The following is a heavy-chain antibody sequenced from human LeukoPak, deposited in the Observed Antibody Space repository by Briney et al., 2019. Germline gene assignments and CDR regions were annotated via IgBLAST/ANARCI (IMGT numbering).Heavy chain of an antibody. Sequence: SGGSLRLSCTASGFNFSGYAMSWVRQAPGKGLEWVSAISGSGGSTYYADSVKGRFTISRDNSKDTLYMQLNSPRAEDTAVYFCAKGQTTVTAFDVWGQGTMVSVSS. CDR3: AKGQTTVTAFDV. CDR1: GFNFSGYA. CDR2: ISGSGGST. J-gene: IGHJ3*01. D-gene: IGHD4-17*01. V-gene: IGHV3-23*01.